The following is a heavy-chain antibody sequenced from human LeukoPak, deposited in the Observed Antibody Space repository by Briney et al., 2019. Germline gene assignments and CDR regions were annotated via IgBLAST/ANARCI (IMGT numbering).Heavy chain of an antibody. CDR1: GFTFSDHI. CDR3: VRQFAS. V-gene: IGHV3-48*01. Sequence: GGSLGLTCAASGFTFSDHIMNWVRQLPGKRLEWVAYVSGSGSTVYYADSVKGRFTISRDNGKSSLYLQMNSLRVEDTALYYCVRQFASWGQGTLVTVSS. CDR2: VSGSGSTV. J-gene: IGHJ4*02.